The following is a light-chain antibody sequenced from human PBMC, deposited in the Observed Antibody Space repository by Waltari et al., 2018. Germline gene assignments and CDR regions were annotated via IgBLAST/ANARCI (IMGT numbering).Light chain of an antibody. V-gene: IGKV4-1*01. Sequence: DIVMTQSPDSLAVSLGVRATINCKSSQNVLYRSNSKNYLAWSQEKPGQPPKVLIYWASTREYGVPDRFTGSGSGTDFTLTISSLQAEDVAVYYCQQYYDTPWTFGQGTKVEIK. J-gene: IGKJ1*01. CDR2: WAS. CDR1: QNVLYRSNSKNY. CDR3: QQYYDTPWT.